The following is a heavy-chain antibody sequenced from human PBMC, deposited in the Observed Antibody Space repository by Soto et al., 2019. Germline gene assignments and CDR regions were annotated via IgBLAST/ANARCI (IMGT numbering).Heavy chain of an antibody. V-gene: IGHV4-31*03. J-gene: IGHJ6*02. CDR3: AREDYGDSQIRYIYYYYGMDV. D-gene: IGHD4-17*01. CDR2: IYYSGST. CDR1: GGSISSGGYY. Sequence: PSETLSLTCTVSGGSISSGGYYWSWIRQHPGKGLEWIGYIYYSGSTYYNPSLKSRVTISVDTSKNQFSLELRSLRSDDTAVYYCAREDYGDSQIRYIYYYYGMDVWGQGTTVTVSS.